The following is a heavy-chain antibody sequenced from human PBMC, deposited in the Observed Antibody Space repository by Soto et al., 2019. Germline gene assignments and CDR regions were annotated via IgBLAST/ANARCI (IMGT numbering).Heavy chain of an antibody. J-gene: IGHJ4*02. CDR2: INHSGST. CDR1: GGSFSGYY. Sequence: QVQLQQWGAGLLKPSETLSLTCAVYGGSFSGYYWSWIRQPPGKGLEWIGEINHSGSTNYNPSLKSRXXIXVXTSKNQFSRKLSSVTAADTAVYSCARWGSGWYYFDYWGQGTLVTVSS. D-gene: IGHD6-19*01. V-gene: IGHV4-34*01. CDR3: ARWGSGWYYFDY.